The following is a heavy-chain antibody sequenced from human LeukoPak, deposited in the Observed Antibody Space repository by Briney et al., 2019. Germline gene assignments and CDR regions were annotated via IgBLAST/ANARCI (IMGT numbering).Heavy chain of an antibody. CDR3: ARDIHHGGFGDKPFDY. CDR1: GYTFTSYG. J-gene: IGHJ4*02. V-gene: IGHV1-18*01. D-gene: IGHD3-10*01. CDR2: ISVYSCNK. Sequence: ASVKVSCKASGYTFTSYGISWVRQPPGQGLEWVGWISVYSCNKNYSQKLQGRVTMTTDTSTSTAYMELRSLRADDAAVYYCARDIHHGGFGDKPFDYWGQGTLVTVSS.